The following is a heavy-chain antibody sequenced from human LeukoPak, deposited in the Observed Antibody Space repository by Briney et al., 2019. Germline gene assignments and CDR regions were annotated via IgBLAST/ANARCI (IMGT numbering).Heavy chain of an antibody. J-gene: IGHJ6*03. CDR2: INPSGGST. V-gene: IGHV1-46*01. D-gene: IGHD3-10*01. CDR3: ASGSGPAADYYYYMDV. CDR1: GYTFTSYY. Sequence: ASVRVSCKASGYTFTSYYMHWVRQAPGQGLEWMGIINPSGGSTSYAQKFQGRVTMTRDMSTSTVYMELSSLRSEDTAVYYCASGSGPAADYYYYMDVWGKGTTVTVSS.